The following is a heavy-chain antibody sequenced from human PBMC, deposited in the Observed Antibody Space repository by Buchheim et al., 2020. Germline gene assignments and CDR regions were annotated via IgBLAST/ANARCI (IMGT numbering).Heavy chain of an antibody. J-gene: IGHJ4*02. Sequence: EVQLLESGGGLIQPGGSLRLSCAASGFTFSTYTMTWVRQAPGKGLEWVSNISGSGGRTYYADSVKGRFTIYRETTKNKPHVQLNSLRADDTAVYYCSAKVTDDYDYWGQGIL. V-gene: IGHV3-23*01. CDR1: GFTFSTYT. D-gene: IGHD3-16*01. CDR3: SAKVTDDYDY. CDR2: ISGSGGRT.